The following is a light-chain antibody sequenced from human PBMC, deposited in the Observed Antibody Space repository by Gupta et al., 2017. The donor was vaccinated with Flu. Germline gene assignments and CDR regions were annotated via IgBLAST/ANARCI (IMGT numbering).Light chain of an antibody. Sequence: VMTQTALSLSVTTGQPSSISCTSSPRLLHRDGKTYLYWYLQKPGQPPQLLIYEVSNRFSGVPDRFIGSGSGTDVSLKISRVEAEDVWVYYCMQRIQLPHIFGQGTKLEIK. V-gene: IGKV2D-29*01. J-gene: IGKJ2*01. CDR2: EVS. CDR1: PRLLHRDGKTY. CDR3: MQRIQLPHI.